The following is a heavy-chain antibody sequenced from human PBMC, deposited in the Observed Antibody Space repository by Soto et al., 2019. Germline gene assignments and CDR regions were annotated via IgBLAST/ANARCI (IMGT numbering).Heavy chain of an antibody. CDR3: TRDLNGGNPFDY. CDR2: INPGSGYT. Sequence: QVQFVQSGAEVKKPGASVRLSCKPSGYTLPNYSIQWVRQAAGQGLQWFGWINPGSGYTEYSQRFQGRVTRSRDNSASTFYMDLTSLTSEDTAVYFCTRDLNGGNPFDYWGQGTLVTVSS. V-gene: IGHV1-3*01. D-gene: IGHD2-8*01. CDR1: GYTLPNYS. J-gene: IGHJ4*02.